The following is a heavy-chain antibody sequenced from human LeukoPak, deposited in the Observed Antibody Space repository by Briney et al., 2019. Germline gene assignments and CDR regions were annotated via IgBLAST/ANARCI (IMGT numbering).Heavy chain of an antibody. Sequence: SETLSLTCTVSGGSISSYYWSWIRQPPGKGLEWIGYNYYSGSTNYNPSLKSRVTISVDTSKNQFSLKLSSVTAADTAVYYCARAYSSSWSASYMDVWGQGTTVTVSS. V-gene: IGHV4-59*08. CDR1: GGSISSYY. J-gene: IGHJ6*02. CDR3: ARAYSSSWSASYMDV. CDR2: NYYSGST. D-gene: IGHD6-13*01.